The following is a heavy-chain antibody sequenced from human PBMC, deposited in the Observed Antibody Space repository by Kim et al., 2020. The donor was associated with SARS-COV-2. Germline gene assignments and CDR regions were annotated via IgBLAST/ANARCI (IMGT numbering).Heavy chain of an antibody. V-gene: IGHV3-9*01. Sequence: GGSLRLSFAASGFTFGGYAMHWVRQAPGKGLECVSGISWNSGSIGYADSVKGRFTISRDNAKNSLYLQMNSLRAEDTALYYCAKDMVGCSGGSCYWDYYYGMDVWGQGTTVTVSS. CDR1: GFTFGGYA. CDR2: ISWNSGSI. J-gene: IGHJ6*02. CDR3: AKDMVGCSGGSCYWDYYYGMDV. D-gene: IGHD2-15*01.